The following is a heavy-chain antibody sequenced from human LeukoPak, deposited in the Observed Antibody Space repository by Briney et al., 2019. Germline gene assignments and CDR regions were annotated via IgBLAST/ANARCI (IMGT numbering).Heavy chain of an antibody. CDR3: ARRKGRGSNYYGSGSYYNAGGFDY. V-gene: IGHV4-59*12. CDR1: GGSISSYY. J-gene: IGHJ4*02. Sequence: PSETLSLTCTVSGGSISSYYWSWIRQPPGKGLEWIGYIYYSGSTNYNPSLKSRVTISVDTSKNQFSLKLSSVTAADTAVYYCARRKGRGSNYYGSGSYYNAGGFDYWGQGTLVTVSS. CDR2: IYYSGST. D-gene: IGHD3-10*01.